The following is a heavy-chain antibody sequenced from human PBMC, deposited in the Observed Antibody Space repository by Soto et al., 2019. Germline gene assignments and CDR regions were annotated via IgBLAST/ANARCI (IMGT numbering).Heavy chain of an antibody. V-gene: IGHV4-4*02. CDR2: IYHSGST. CDR3: ARVEGREGATSLY. D-gene: IGHD1-26*01. Sequence: SETLSLTCAVSGGSISSSNWWSWVRQPPGKGLEWIGEIYHSGSTNYNPSLKSRVTISVDKSKNQFSLKLSSVTAADTAVYYCARVEGREGATSLYWGQGTLVTVSS. J-gene: IGHJ4*02. CDR1: GGSISSSNW.